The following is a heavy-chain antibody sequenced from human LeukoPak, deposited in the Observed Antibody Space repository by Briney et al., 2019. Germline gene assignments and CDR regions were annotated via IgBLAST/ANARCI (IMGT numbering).Heavy chain of an antibody. V-gene: IGHV4-34*01. Sequence: SETLSLTCAVYGGSFSGYYWSWIRQPPGKGLEWIGEINHSGSTNYNPSLKSRVTISVDTSKNQFSLKLSSVTAADTAVYYCARAGVVTMVRGVISYWGRGTLVTVSS. CDR2: INHSGST. CDR3: ARAGVVTMVRGVISY. CDR1: GGSFSGYY. D-gene: IGHD3-10*01. J-gene: IGHJ4*02.